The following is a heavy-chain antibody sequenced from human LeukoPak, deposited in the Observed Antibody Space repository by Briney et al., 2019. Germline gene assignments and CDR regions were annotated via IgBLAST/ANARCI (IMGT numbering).Heavy chain of an antibody. CDR1: GFTFSSYS. J-gene: IGHJ4*02. D-gene: IGHD5-18*01. Sequence: GGSLRLSCAASGFTFSSYSMNWVRQAPGKGLEWVSSISSSSSYIYYADSVKGRFTISRDNAKNSLYLQMNSLRAEDTAVYYCARLKLSEWIQLWLLDYWGQGTLVTVSS. CDR3: ARLKLSEWIQLWLLDY. V-gene: IGHV3-21*01. CDR2: ISSSSSYI.